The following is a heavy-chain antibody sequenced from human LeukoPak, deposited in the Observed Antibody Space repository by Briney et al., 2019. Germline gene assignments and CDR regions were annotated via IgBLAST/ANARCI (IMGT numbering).Heavy chain of an antibody. V-gene: IGHV4-31*03. CDR2: IYYSGST. J-gene: IGHJ4*02. CDR3: ARTIHYYGSGSPRRFFDY. D-gene: IGHD3-10*01. CDR1: GGSISSGGYY. Sequence: PSETLSLTCTVSGGSISSGGYYWSWIRQHPGTGLEWIGYIYYSGSTYYNPSLKSRVTISVDTSKNQFSLKLSSVTAADTAVYYCARTIHYYGSGSPRRFFDYWGQGTLVTVSS.